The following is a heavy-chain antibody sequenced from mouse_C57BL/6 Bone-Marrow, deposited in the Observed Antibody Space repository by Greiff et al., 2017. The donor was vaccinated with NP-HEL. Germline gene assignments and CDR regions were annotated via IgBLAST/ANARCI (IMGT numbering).Heavy chain of an antibody. CDR3: ARARWLRPMDY. CDR2: INPSTGGT. V-gene: IGHV1-42*01. D-gene: IGHD2-2*01. CDR1: GYSFTGYY. Sequence: EVQGVESGPELVKPGASVKISCKASGYSFTGYYMNWVKQSPEKSLEWIGEINPSTGGTTYNQKFKAKATLTVDKSSSTAYMQLKSLTSEDSAVYYCARARWLRPMDYWGQGTSVTVSS. J-gene: IGHJ4*01.